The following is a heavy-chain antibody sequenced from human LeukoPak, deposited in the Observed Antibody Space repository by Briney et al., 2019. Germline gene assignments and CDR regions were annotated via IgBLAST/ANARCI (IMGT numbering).Heavy chain of an antibody. CDR1: GFTFSNAW. CDR2: IKSKTDGGTT. V-gene: IGHV3-15*01. D-gene: IGHD2-2*01. Sequence: GGSLRLSCAASGFTFSNAWMSWVRQAPGKGLEWVGRIKSKTDGGTTDYAAPVKGRFTISRDDSKNTLYLQMNSLKTEDTAVYYCTTLCLDQIVVVPAATNYYYGMDVWGQGTTVTVSS. J-gene: IGHJ6*02. CDR3: TTLCLDQIVVVPAATNYYYGMDV.